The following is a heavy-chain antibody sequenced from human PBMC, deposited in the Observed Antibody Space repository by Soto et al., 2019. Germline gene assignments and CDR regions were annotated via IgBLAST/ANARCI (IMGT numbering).Heavy chain of an antibody. V-gene: IGHV4-39*01. J-gene: IGHJ4*02. Sequence: SETLSLTCTVSGGSISSSSYYWGWIRQPPGKGLEWIGSIYYSGSTYYNPSLKSRVTISVDTSKNQFSLKLSSVTAADTAVYYCARRDLSDFWSGYRNWGQGTLVTVSS. D-gene: IGHD3-3*01. CDR2: IYYSGST. CDR1: GGSISSSSYY. CDR3: ARRDLSDFWSGYRN.